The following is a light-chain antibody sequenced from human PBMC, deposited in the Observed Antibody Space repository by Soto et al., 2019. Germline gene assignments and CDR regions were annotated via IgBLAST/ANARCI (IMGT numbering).Light chain of an antibody. Sequence: QSVLTQPASVSGSPGQSITISCAGTSSDVGYYDLASWYQQHPGKAPKLIIFEVTQRPSGISDRFSASKSGFTASLTISGLQPEDEAVYFCCTYAGHVPKFGGGTK. CDR3: CTYAGHVPK. CDR1: SSDVGYYDL. V-gene: IGLV2-23*02. CDR2: EVT. J-gene: IGLJ3*02.